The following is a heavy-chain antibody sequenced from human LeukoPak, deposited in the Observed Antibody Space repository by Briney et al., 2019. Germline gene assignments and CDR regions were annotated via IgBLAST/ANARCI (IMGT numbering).Heavy chain of an antibody. Sequence: GGSLRLSCAASRFTFSGSWMTWVRQAPGKGLEWVANIKYDGSEKYYVDSVKGRFTISRDNAKNSLFLQMNSLRAEDTAVYYCARDLERLDMLRRRDYYYTDVWGKGTTVTVSS. V-gene: IGHV3-7*01. D-gene: IGHD3-10*01. J-gene: IGHJ6*03. CDR3: ARDLERLDMLRRRDYYYTDV. CDR1: RFTFSGSW. CDR2: IKYDGSEK.